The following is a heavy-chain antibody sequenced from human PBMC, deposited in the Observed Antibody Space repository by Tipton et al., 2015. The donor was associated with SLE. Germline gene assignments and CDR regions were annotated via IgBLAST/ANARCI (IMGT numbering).Heavy chain of an antibody. J-gene: IGHJ3*01. V-gene: IGHV5-51*03. Sequence: VQLVQSGAEVKRPGESLKISCKGSGYSFTSYWIGWVRQMPGKGLEWMGIIYPGDSETRYSPSFQGQVNISADKSISTAYLQWSSLKASDTAMYYCARITSNCYYYGAFDFWCQGTMVAVSS. CDR1: GYSFTSYW. CDR2: IYPGDSET. CDR3: ARITSNCYYYGAFDF. D-gene: IGHD3-22*01.